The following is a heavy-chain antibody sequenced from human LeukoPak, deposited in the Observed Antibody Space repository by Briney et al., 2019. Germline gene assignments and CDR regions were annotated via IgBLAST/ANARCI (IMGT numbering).Heavy chain of an antibody. D-gene: IGHD3-3*01. Sequence: PSETLSLTCTVSGGSISSYYWSWIRQPPGKGLEWIGYIYYSGSTNYNPSLKSRVTISVDTSKNQFSLRPSSVTAADTAVYYCASVARDPYYDFWSGYDGYYYYMDVWGKGTTVTVSS. CDR2: IYYSGST. CDR3: ASVARDPYYDFWSGYDGYYYYMDV. V-gene: IGHV4-59*01. CDR1: GGSISSYY. J-gene: IGHJ6*03.